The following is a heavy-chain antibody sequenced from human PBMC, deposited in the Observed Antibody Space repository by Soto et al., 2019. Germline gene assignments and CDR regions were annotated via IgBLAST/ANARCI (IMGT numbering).Heavy chain of an antibody. D-gene: IGHD1-1*01. CDR2: IYATGTT. Sequence: TLCNTGTVTGASISGFYGSWIRKSAGKGLEWIGRIYATGTTDYNPSLKSRVMMSVDTSKKQFSLKLRSVTVADTAVYYCVRDGTKTLRDWFEPWCQ. CDR3: VRDGTKTLRDWFEP. CDR1: GASISGFY. V-gene: IGHV4-4*07. J-gene: IGHJ5*02.